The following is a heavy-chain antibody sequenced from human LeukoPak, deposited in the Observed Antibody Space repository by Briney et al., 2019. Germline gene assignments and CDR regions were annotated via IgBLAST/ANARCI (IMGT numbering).Heavy chain of an antibody. J-gene: IGHJ4*02. CDR3: ASGGTMVRGVILY. D-gene: IGHD3-10*01. CDR1: GFTFSSYW. V-gene: IGHV3-74*01. Sequence: GGSLRLSCAASGFTFSSYWMHWVRQAPGKGLVRVSRINSDGSSTSYADSVKGRFTISRDNAKNTLYLQMNSLRAEDTAVYYCASGGTMVRGVILYWGQGTLVTVSS. CDR2: INSDGSST.